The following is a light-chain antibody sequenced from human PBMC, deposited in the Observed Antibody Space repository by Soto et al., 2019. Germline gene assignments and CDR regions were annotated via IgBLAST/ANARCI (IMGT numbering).Light chain of an antibody. J-gene: IGKJ1*01. CDR1: QSISSW. CDR3: QQYNSYPWT. CDR2: KAS. Sequence: DLQMTQSPSTLSASVGDRVTITCRASQSISSWLAWYQQKPGKAPKLLIYKASSLESGVPSRFSGSGSGKESTLTISSLQPDDFATYYCQQYNSYPWTFGQGTKVEIK. V-gene: IGKV1-5*03.